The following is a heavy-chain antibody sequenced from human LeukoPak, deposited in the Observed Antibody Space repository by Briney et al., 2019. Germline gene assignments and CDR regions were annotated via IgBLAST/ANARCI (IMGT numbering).Heavy chain of an antibody. V-gene: IGHV4-39*01. CDR1: GDSIKNRDSY. J-gene: IGHJ5*02. CDR3: AGHAYNYGLDYFDP. CDR2: IYHSGGT. D-gene: IGHD5-24*01. Sequence: SETLSLTCSVSGDSIKNRDSYWGWIRRPPGKGPQWIGSIYHSGGTYFNPSLKSRVRMSVDASRNHFSLELTSVTAADTAVYYCAGHAYNYGLDYFDPWGQGTLVTVSS.